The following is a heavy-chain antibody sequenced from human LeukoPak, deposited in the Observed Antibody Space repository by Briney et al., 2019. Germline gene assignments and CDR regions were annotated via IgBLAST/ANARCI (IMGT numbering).Heavy chain of an antibody. J-gene: IGHJ5*02. CDR1: GFTFSSYE. CDR3: ARDTNGDGWFDP. V-gene: IGHV3-48*03. D-gene: IGHD4-17*01. CDR2: SSSSGSTI. Sequence: GRSLRLACAASGFTFSSYEMNWVRQAPGEGLEWVSYSSSSGSTIYYADSVKGRFTISRDNAKNSLYLQMNSLRAEDTSVYYCARDTNGDGWFDPWGQGTLVTVSS.